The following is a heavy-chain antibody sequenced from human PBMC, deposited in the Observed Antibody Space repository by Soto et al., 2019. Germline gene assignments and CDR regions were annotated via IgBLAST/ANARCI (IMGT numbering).Heavy chain of an antibody. CDR3: ARDGEYSGYDSGGDAFDI. V-gene: IGHV4-59*01. CDR1: GGSLSPYY. CDR2: IYYSGST. J-gene: IGHJ3*02. Sequence: SETLSLTCTVSGGSLSPYYWSWIRQPPGKGLEWIGYIYYSGSTNYNPSLKSRVTISVDTSKNQFSLKLSSVTAADTAVYYCARDGEYSGYDSGGDAFDIWGQGTMVTVS. D-gene: IGHD5-12*01.